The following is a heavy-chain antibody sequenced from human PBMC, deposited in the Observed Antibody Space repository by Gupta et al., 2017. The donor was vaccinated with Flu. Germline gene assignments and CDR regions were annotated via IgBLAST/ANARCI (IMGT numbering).Heavy chain of an antibody. Sequence: QVIESGGGLVQPGGYLTLPCVASGSPFSAYGIDWVRQAPGKGLEWVSYISSSGTTKYYADAVKGRFTISRDNAKSSLHLQMSGLSADDSATYYCARGSRGSSWITNFDYWGQGTLVTVSS. D-gene: IGHD6-13*01. J-gene: IGHJ4*02. V-gene: IGHV3-48*03. CDR3: ARGSRGSSWITNFDY. CDR1: GSPFSAYG. CDR2: ISSSGTTK.